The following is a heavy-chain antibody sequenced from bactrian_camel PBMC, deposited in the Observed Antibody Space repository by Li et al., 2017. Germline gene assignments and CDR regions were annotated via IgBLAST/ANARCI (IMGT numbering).Heavy chain of an antibody. J-gene: IGHJ4*01. CDR1: GYAYYRNC. CDR2: IYDAAVTT. CDR3: ARVRGVVPVSFVDY. D-gene: IGHD7*01. Sequence: QLVESGGGSVQAGGSLRLSCGVSGYAYYRNCLAWFRRAPGKEREAVAVIYDAAVTTWYADSVKDRFTASRDNAKNTVYLQMTSLKLDDTAVYYCARVRGVVPVSFVDYWGQGTQVTVS. V-gene: IGHV3S25*01.